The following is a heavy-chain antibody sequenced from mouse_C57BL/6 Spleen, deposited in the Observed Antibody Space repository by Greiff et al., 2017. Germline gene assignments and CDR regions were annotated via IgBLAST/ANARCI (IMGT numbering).Heavy chain of an antibody. V-gene: IGHV1-7*01. D-gene: IGHD3-2*02. CDR1: GYTFTSYW. CDR3: ARSSSGYVGYFDV. CDR2: INPSSGYT. J-gene: IGHJ1*03. Sequence: VQLQQSGAELAKPGASVKLSCKASGYTFTSYWMHWVKQRPGQGLEWIGYINPSSGYTKYNQKFKDKATLTADKSSSTAYMQLSSLTYEDSAVYYCARSSSGYVGYFDVWGTGTTVTVSS.